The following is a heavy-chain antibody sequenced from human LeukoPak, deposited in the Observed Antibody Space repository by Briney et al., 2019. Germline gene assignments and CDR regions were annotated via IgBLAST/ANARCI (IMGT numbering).Heavy chain of an antibody. CDR2: LSHNGGYT. CDR1: GFTFSSYA. D-gene: IGHD2-2*01. Sequence: GGSLRLSCTASGFTFSSYAMSWVRQAPGKGLEWVSALSHNGGYTYYADSVKGRFTISRDNSKNTLYLQMNSLRAEDTAVYYCAKDHCSSTSCYKGYWGQGTLVTVSS. V-gene: IGHV3-23*01. J-gene: IGHJ4*02. CDR3: AKDHCSSTSCYKGY.